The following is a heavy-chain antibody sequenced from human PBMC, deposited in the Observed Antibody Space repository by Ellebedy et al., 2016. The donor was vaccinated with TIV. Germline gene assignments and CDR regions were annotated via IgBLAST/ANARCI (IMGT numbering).Heavy chain of an antibody. CDR2: MNSDGSST. CDR1: GVTFSNYA. Sequence: GGSLRLXCAASGVTFSNYAMSWVRQAPGKGLVWVSRMNSDGSSTNYADSVKGRFTISRDNAKNTLYLQMHSLRAEDTAVYYCVRARPYCGGDCFSFGNWGQGSLVTISS. V-gene: IGHV3-74*01. J-gene: IGHJ4*02. D-gene: IGHD2-21*02. CDR3: VRARPYCGGDCFSFGN.